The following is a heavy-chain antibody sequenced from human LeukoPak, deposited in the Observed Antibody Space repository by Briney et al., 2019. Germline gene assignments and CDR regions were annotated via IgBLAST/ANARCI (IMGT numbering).Heavy chain of an antibody. D-gene: IGHD2-15*01. V-gene: IGHV1-2*02. Sequence: ASVKVSCKASGYTFTGYYMHWVRQAPGQGLEWMGWINPNSGGTNYAQKFQGRVTMTRDTSISTAYMELSRLRSDDTAVYYCARDVEDIVVVEAASPYNWFDPWGQGTLVTVSS. CDR3: ARDVEDIVVVEAASPYNWFDP. CDR2: INPNSGGT. CDR1: GYTFTGYY. J-gene: IGHJ5*02.